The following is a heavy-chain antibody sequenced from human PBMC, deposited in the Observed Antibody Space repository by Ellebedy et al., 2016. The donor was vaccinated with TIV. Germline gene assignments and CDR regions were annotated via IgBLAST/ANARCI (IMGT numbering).Heavy chain of an antibody. J-gene: IGHJ4*02. CDR2: IYYTGRT. CDR3: ARRPDGLDF. Sequence: SETLSLTXAVSGGSISRSNWWSWVRQPPGKGLEWIGEIYYTGRTNYNPSLKSRVTISVDTSKKQISLRLSSVTAADTGIYYCARRPDGLDFWGPGTLVTVSS. CDR1: GGSISRSNW. V-gene: IGHV4-4*02.